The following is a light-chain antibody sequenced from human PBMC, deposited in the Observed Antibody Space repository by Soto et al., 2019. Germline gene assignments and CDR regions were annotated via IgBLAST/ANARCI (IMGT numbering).Light chain of an antibody. CDR1: QDINNF. J-gene: IGKJ2*01. Sequence: DIQLTQSPSFLSASVGXRVTITCRASQDINNFLAWYQQKPGKAPELLIYGASTLHSGVPPRFSGSGSGTEFTLTISSLQPEDFVTYHCQHLNSYPYTFGQGTKVDSK. CDR3: QHLNSYPYT. CDR2: GAS. V-gene: IGKV1-9*01.